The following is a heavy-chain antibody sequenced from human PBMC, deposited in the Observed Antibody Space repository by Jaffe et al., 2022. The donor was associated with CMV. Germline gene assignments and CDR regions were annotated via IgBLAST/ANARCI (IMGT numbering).Heavy chain of an antibody. CDR3: ARDTRLWWVRGPYFDY. CDR2: INHSGST. D-gene: IGHD3-10*01. V-gene: IGHV4-34*01. J-gene: IGHJ4*02. Sequence: QVQLQQWGAGLLKPSETLSLTCAVYGGSFSGYYWSWIRQPPGKGLEWIGEINHSGSTNYNPSLKSRVTISVDTSKNQFSLKLSSVTAADTAVYYCARDTRLWWVRGPYFDYWGQGTLVTVSS. CDR1: GGSFSGYY.